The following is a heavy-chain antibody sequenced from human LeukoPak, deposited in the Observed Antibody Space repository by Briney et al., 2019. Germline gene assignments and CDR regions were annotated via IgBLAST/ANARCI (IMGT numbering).Heavy chain of an antibody. D-gene: IGHD3-22*01. J-gene: IGHJ4*02. Sequence: SVKVSCKASRYTFTGSYMHSVRQSPGHELEWLGRIIPIIGIANYAQKFQGRVTITADESTSTAYVELSSLRSEDTAVYYCARDRGDTAMIDPFDYWGQGTLVTVSS. V-gene: IGHV1-69*04. CDR3: ARDRGDTAMIDPFDY. CDR1: RYTFTGSY. CDR2: IIPIIGIA.